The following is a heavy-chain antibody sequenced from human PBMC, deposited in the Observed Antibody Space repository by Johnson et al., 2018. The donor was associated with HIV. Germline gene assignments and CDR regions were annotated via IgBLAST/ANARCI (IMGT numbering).Heavy chain of an antibody. CDR3: LFGGYSYGLAFES. V-gene: IGHV3-NL1*01. Sequence: QVQLVESGGGVVQPGRSLRLSCAASGFTFSSYAMHWVRQAPGKGLEWVAVIYSGGSTYYADSVKGRFTISRDNSKNTLYLQMNSLRAEDTAVYYCLFGGYSYGLAFESGGQGTVGTVAS. CDR1: GFTFSSYA. D-gene: IGHD5-18*01. J-gene: IGHJ3*02. CDR2: IYSGGST.